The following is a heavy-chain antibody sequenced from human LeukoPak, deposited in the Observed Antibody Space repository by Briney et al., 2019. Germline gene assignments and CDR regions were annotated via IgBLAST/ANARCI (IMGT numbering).Heavy chain of an antibody. CDR1: GYSFTSYW. CDR2: IDPSDSYT. D-gene: IGHD4-17*01. CDR3: ARHYGDYGHYFDY. V-gene: IGHV5-10-1*01. J-gene: IGHJ4*02. Sequence: GESPKISCKGSGYSFTSYWISWVRQMPGKGLEWMGRIDPSDSYTNYSPSFQGHVTISADKSISTAYLQWSSLKASDTAMYYCARHYGDYGHYFDYWGQGTLVTVSS.